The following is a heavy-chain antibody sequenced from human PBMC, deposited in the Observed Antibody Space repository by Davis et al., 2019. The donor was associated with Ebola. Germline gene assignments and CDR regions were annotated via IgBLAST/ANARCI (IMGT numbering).Heavy chain of an antibody. J-gene: IGHJ4*02. V-gene: IGHV1-69*04. D-gene: IGHD6-19*01. Sequence: SVKVSCKASGGTFSSYAISWVRQAPGQGLEWTGRIIPSLGIANYAQKFQGRVTITADKSTSTAYMELSSLRSEDTAMYYCARDLFAAVAGPSDDYWGQGTLVTVSS. CDR1: GGTFSSYA. CDR2: IIPSLGIA. CDR3: ARDLFAAVAGPSDDY.